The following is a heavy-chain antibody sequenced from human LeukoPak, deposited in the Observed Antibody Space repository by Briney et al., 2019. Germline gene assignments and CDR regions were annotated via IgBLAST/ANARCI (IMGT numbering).Heavy chain of an antibody. Sequence: SETLSLTCAVSGYSICSGYYWGWIRQPPGKGLEWIGSISHSGSTFYNPSLKSRVTISVDTSKNQFSLKLSSVTAADTAVYYCARHPDSSGYYIGYWGQGTLVTVSS. CDR3: ARHPDSSGYYIGY. CDR2: ISHSGST. D-gene: IGHD3-22*01. CDR1: GYSICSGYY. V-gene: IGHV4-38-2*01. J-gene: IGHJ4*02.